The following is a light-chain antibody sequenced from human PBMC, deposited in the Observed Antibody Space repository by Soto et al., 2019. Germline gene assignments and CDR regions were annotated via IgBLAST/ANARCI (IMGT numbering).Light chain of an antibody. Sequence: DIQLTQSPSFLSASVGDRVTITCRASQGISSYLAWYQQKPGKAPKLLIYAASTLQSGVPSRFSGSGSGTELTLTISSLQPEDFATYYCQQLNDYPLTFGGGTKVEIK. V-gene: IGKV1-9*01. J-gene: IGKJ4*01. CDR3: QQLNDYPLT. CDR1: QGISSY. CDR2: AAS.